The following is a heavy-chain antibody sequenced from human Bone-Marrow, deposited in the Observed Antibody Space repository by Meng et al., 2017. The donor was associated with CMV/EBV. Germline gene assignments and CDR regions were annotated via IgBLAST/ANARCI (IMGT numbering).Heavy chain of an antibody. Sequence: ASVKVSCKASGYTFTDHFFHWVRQAPGQGLEWMGWIHPKSGDTHYAQKFQDRLIVTRDTSISTGYMELSSLGSDDPAVYYCARDCSSTTIANYYYYGMDVWGRGSTVTVAS. D-gene: IGHD2-2*01. CDR1: GYTFTDHF. CDR3: ARDCSSTTIANYYYYGMDV. J-gene: IGHJ6*02. CDR2: IHPKSGDT. V-gene: IGHV1-2*02.